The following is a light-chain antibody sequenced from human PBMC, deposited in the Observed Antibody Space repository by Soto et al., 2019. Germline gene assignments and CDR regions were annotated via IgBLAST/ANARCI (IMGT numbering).Light chain of an antibody. CDR3: QQYDSYPRT. CDR2: AAS. J-gene: IGKJ1*01. Sequence: DIQMTQSPSSLSASVGDRVTITCRASQDISTYLAWFQQKPGKAPKSLIYAASNLQSGVPSKFSGSGSGTEFTLTISSLQPEDFATYYCQQYDSYPRTFGQGTKVDLK. V-gene: IGKV1-16*02. CDR1: QDISTY.